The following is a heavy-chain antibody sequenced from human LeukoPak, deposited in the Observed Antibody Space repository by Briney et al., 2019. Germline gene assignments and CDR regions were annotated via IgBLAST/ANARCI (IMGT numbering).Heavy chain of an antibody. CDR3: ARVFRYFDWLSAGGGFDY. V-gene: IGHV1-18*01. CDR1: GYTFTSYG. CDR2: ISAYNGNT. D-gene: IGHD3-9*01. Sequence: ASVKVSCKASGYTFTSYGISWVRQAPGQGLEWMGWISAYNGNTNYAQKLQGRVTMTTDTSTSTAYMELRSLRSDDTAVYYCARVFRYFDWLSAGGGFDYWGQGTLVTVSS. J-gene: IGHJ4*02.